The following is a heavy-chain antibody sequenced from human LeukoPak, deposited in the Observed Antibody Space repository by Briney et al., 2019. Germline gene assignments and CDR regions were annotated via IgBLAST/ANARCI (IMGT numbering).Heavy chain of an antibody. V-gene: IGHV4-34*01. Sequence: PSETLSLTCAVYGGSFSGHYWSWIRQPPGKGLEWIGEINHSGSTNYNPSLKSRVTISVDTSKNQFSLKLSSVTAADAAVYYCARGGRSGWYFGGGKGNYYYYGMDVWGQGTTVTVSS. CDR3: ARGGRSGWYFGGGKGNYYYYGMDV. CDR1: GGSFSGHY. CDR2: INHSGST. D-gene: IGHD6-19*01. J-gene: IGHJ6*02.